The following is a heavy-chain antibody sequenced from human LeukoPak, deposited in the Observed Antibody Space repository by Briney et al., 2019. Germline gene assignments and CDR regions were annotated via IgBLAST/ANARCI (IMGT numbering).Heavy chain of an antibody. D-gene: IGHD6-19*01. Sequence: GGSLRLSCAASGFTFSTYDFHWVRQATGKGLEWVSSIGKGGETFYSGSAKGRFTISRENAENSLYLQVNSLRAGDTAIYYCVRGAPSGFDYWGQGTLVTVSS. CDR2: IGKGGET. CDR1: GFTFSTYD. J-gene: IGHJ4*02. V-gene: IGHV3-13*01. CDR3: VRGAPSGFDY.